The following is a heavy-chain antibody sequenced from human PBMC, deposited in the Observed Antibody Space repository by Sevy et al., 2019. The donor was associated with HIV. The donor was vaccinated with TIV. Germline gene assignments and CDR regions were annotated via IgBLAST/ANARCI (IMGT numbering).Heavy chain of an antibody. Sequence: GGSLRLSCAASGFTFSNAWMSWVRQAPGKGLEWVGRIKSKTDGGTTDYAAPMKGRFTISRDDSKNTLYLQMNSLKTEDTAVYYCTTGLFGDYEGFYYYYYGMDVWGQGTTVTVSS. J-gene: IGHJ6*02. V-gene: IGHV3-15*01. CDR1: GFTFSNAW. CDR3: TTGLFGDYEGFYYYYYGMDV. D-gene: IGHD4-17*01. CDR2: IKSKTDGGTT.